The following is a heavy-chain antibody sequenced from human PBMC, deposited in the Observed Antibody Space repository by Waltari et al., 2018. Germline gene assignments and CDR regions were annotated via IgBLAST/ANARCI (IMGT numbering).Heavy chain of an antibody. Sequence: QVQLVQSGAEVKKPGASLRVSCKASGYPFTSYAMHWVRQAPGQRLEWMGWINAGNGNTKYSQEFQGRVTITRDTSASTAYMELSSLRSEDMAVYYCARSHSSEWFGELSHWGQGTLVTVSS. CDR1: GYPFTSYA. CDR2: INAGNGNT. D-gene: IGHD3-10*01. V-gene: IGHV1-3*03. J-gene: IGHJ4*02. CDR3: ARSHSSEWFGELSH.